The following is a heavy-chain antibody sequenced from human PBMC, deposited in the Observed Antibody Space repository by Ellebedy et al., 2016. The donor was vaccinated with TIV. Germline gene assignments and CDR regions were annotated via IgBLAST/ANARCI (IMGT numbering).Heavy chain of an antibody. V-gene: IGHV3-74*01. D-gene: IGHD2-8*02. CDR3: AAVQYWEAVFDM. Sequence: GESLKISCAASGFIFSGYWMHWVRQAPGKGLVWVSRINSDGSDTAYADSVRGRFTISRDNAKNKLYLQMNSLRAEDTAVYYCAAVQYWEAVFDMWGQGTMATVSS. J-gene: IGHJ3*02. CDR2: INSDGSDT. CDR1: GFIFSGYW.